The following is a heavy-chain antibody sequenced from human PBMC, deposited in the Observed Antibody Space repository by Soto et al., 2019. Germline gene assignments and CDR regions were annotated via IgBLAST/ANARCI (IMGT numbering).Heavy chain of an antibody. D-gene: IGHD2-15*01. CDR2: IYYSGST. CDR1: GGSISSSSYY. V-gene: IGHV4-39*01. CDR3: ARHTPAISISDH. J-gene: IGHJ4*02. Sequence: QLQLQESGPGLVKPSETLSLTCTVSGGSISSSSYYWGWIRQPPGKGLEWIGSIYYSGSTYYNPALKSRVTISVATSKNQFPLKLSSVTAADTAVYYCARHTPAISISDHWGQGTLVTVSS.